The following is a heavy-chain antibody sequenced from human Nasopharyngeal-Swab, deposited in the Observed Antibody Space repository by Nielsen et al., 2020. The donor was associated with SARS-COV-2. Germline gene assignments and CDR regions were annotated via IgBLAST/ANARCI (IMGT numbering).Heavy chain of an antibody. CDR2: ISYAGSNK. Sequence: WIRQPPGQGLEWVAVISYAGSNKYYADSVKGRFTISRDNSKNTLYLQMNSLRAEDTAVYYCARTDSSGYYPVTYYYYGMDVWGQGTTVTVSS. V-gene: IGHV3-30-3*01. CDR3: ARTDSSGYYPVTYYYYGMDV. J-gene: IGHJ6*02. D-gene: IGHD3-22*01.